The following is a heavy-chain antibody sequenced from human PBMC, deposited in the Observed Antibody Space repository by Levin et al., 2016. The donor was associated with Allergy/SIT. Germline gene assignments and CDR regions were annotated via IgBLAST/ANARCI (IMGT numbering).Heavy chain of an antibody. Sequence: SVKVSCKASGGTFSSYTISWVRQAPGQGLEWMGGIIPIFGTANYAQKFQGRVTITADESTRTAYMEVSGLKSEDTAVYYCARGDFWSGFRALYAMDVWGPGTTVTVSS. J-gene: IGHJ6*02. CDR3: ARGDFWSGFRALYAMDV. CDR1: GGTFSSYT. CDR2: IIPIFGTA. V-gene: IGHV1-69*13. D-gene: IGHD3-3*01.